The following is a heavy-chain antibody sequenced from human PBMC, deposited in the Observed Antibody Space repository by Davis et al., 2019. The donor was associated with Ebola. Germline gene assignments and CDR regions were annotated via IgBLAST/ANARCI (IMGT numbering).Heavy chain of an antibody. CDR2: INHSGGT. CDR3: ARGIAVAGVFDY. V-gene: IGHV4-39*07. J-gene: IGHJ4*02. CDR1: GGTISSSSYY. Sequence: SETLSLTCTVSGGTISSSSYYWGWIRQPPGKGLEWIGEINHSGGTNYNPSLKSRVTISVDTSKNQFSLKLSSVTAADTAVYYCARGIAVAGVFDYWGQGTLVTVSS. D-gene: IGHD6-19*01.